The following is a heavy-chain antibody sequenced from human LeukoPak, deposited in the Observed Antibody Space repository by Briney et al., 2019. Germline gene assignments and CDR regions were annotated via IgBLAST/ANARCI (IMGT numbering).Heavy chain of an antibody. V-gene: IGHV1-24*01. D-gene: IGHD3-10*01. CDR2: FDPEDGET. CDR1: GYTLTELS. J-gene: IGHJ4*02. CDR3: ATGTMVRGVLDY. Sequence: GASVKVSCKVSGYTLTELSLHWVRQALGKGREWGGGFDPEDGETIYAQKFQGRVTMTEDTSTDTAYMELSSLRSEDTAVYYCATGTMVRGVLDYWGQGTLVTVSS.